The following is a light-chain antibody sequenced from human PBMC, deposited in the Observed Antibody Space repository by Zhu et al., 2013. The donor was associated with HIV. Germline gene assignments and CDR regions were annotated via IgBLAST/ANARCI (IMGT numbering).Light chain of an antibody. J-gene: IGKJ4*01. Sequence: EIVLTQSPGTLSLSPGERATLSCRASQSVTNSYLAWYQQKPGQTPRLLIYGASSRATGIPDRFSGSGSGTEFTLTISSLQPDDFATYYCQQYDSYSLTFGRRD. CDR3: QQYDSYSLT. V-gene: IGKV3-20*01. CDR2: GAS. CDR1: QSVTNSY.